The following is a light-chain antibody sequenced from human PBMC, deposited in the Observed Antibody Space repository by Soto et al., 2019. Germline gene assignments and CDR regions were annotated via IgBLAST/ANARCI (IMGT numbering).Light chain of an antibody. J-gene: IGLJ3*02. V-gene: IGLV1-51*01. Sequence: QSVLTQPPSVSVAPGQTVTISCSGTTSNVGTKHVSWYQQFPGTVPKVLIYDNDKRRSGISDRFSGSRSGTSATLAITGLQTGDEADYYCASWDTSLSVAMFGGGTKLTVL. CDR2: DND. CDR1: TSNVGTKH. CDR3: ASWDTSLSVAM.